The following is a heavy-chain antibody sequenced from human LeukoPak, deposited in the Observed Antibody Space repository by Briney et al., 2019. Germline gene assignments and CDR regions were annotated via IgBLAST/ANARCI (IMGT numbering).Heavy chain of an antibody. J-gene: IGHJ5*02. CDR2: ISVCNGNT. V-gene: IGHV1-18*01. CDR1: GYIFTSYG. CDR3: ARDINGYYYDSHGYYPTDL. Sequence: ASVKVSCKASGYIFTSYGISWVRQAPGQGLERMGWISVCNGNTNYPQGLQGRVTMTTDTSTTTAYMELRSLRSDDTAVYYCARDINGYYYDSHGYYPTDLWGQGTLVTVSS. D-gene: IGHD3-22*01.